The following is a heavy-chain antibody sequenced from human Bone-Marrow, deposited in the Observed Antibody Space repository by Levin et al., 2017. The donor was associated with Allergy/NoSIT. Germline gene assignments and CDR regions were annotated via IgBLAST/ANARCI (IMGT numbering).Heavy chain of an antibody. CDR2: ISSSSSTI. Sequence: TGGSLRLSCAASGFTFSSYSMNWVRQAPGKGLEWVSYISSSSSTIYYADSVKGRFTISRDNAKNSLYLQMNSLRAEDTAVYYCARDGKGLQGGGRSYDEVDYWGQGTLVTVSS. J-gene: IGHJ4*02. CDR1: GFTFSSYS. V-gene: IGHV3-48*01. D-gene: IGHD3-16*01. CDR3: ARDGKGLQGGGRSYDEVDY.